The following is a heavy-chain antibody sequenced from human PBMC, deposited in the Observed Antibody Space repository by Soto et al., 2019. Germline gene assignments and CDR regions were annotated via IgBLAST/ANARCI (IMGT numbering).Heavy chain of an antibody. CDR1: GFMFENYA. J-gene: IGHJ5*02. D-gene: IGHD2-8*01. CDR2: VRGNSYGA. CDR3: AKGKSENGVDWLDP. V-gene: IGHV3-23*01. Sequence: PGGSLRLSCAASGFMFENYAMIWVRQAPGKGLEWVATVRGNSYGAYYADSVRGRFIISRDNSKNTMSLQLNSLRDDGTAIYYCAKGKSENGVDWLDPWGPGTMVTVYS.